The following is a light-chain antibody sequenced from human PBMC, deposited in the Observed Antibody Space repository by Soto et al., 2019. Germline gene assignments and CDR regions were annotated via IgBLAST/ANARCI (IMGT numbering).Light chain of an antibody. CDR1: QSISSW. J-gene: IGKJ1*01. Sequence: DIQMTQSPSTLSASVGDRVTITCRASQSISSWLAWDQQKPGKAPKLLIYDASYLERGAPSRVSGSGSGTEFTLTISDLQPDDLATYYCQQYNSFWTFGQGTKVEI. V-gene: IGKV1-5*01. CDR2: DAS. CDR3: QQYNSFWT.